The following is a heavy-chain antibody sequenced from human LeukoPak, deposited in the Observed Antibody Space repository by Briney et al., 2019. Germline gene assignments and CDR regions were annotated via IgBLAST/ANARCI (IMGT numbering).Heavy chain of an antibody. V-gene: IGHV3-11*01. CDR1: GFTFSDYY. CDR3: ARVRYYDSSGYYYDAFDI. J-gene: IGHJ3*02. Sequence: GGSLRLSCAASGFTFSDYYMSWIRQAPGKGLEWVSYISSSGSTIYCADSVKGRFTISRDNAKNSLYLQMSSLRAEDTAVYYCARVRYYDSSGYYYDAFDIWGQGTMVTVSS. CDR2: ISSSGSTI. D-gene: IGHD3-22*01.